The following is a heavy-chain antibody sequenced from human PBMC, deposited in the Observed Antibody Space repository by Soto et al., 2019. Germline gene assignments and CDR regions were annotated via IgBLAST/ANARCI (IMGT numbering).Heavy chain of an antibody. CDR3: GRRNVFGSVNYFSWSAP. Sequence: PSETLSLTCTVSGGSISSYYWSWIRQPPGKGLEWIGYIYYSGSTNYNPSLKSRVTISVDTSKNQFSLKLSSVTAADTAVYYCGRRNVFGSVNYFSWSAPGGQGPLVPVSS. V-gene: IGHV4-59*08. CDR2: IYYSGST. D-gene: IGHD3-3*01. CDR1: GGSISSYY. J-gene: IGHJ5*02.